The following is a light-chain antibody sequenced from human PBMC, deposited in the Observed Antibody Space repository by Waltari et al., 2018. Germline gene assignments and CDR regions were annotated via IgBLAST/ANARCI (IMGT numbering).Light chain of an antibody. J-gene: IGLJ1*01. CDR3: QSTDASETFV. CDR1: ILSKEY. V-gene: IGLV3-25*03. CDR2: KDS. Sequence: SDELTQPPSVSVSPGQTARLTCPGEILSKEYAYWYQHQPGQAPVLVIYKDSERPSGMPDRFSGSSSGTTVTLTISAVQAEDEAAYYCQSTDASETFVFGTGTTVTVL.